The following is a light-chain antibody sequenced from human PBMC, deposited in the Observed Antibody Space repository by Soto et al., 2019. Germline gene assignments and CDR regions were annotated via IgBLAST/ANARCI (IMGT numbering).Light chain of an antibody. CDR3: QQYFKSPWT. CDR1: QTVSGNY. J-gene: IGKJ1*01. Sequence: IVLTQSPGTLSLSPGDRATLSCGASQTVSGNYLAWYQQKPGQVPRLLIYGASSRAIGIPDRFSGSGSGTDFALTISRLEPEDCAVYYCQQYFKSPWTFGQGTKVEIK. V-gene: IGKV3-20*01. CDR2: GAS.